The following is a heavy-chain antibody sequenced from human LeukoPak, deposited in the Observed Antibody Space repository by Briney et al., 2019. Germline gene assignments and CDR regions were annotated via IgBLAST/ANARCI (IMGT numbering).Heavy chain of an antibody. D-gene: IGHD3-10*01. V-gene: IGHV5-51*01. CDR2: IYIGDSET. CDR1: GYSIISYW. J-gene: IGHJ4*02. Sequence: PGESLKSSCKGSGYSIISYWIGWVRQMPGKGLEWMGIIYIGDSETRYSPSFQGQVTISVDKSINTAYLQWSSLKASDTAMYYCATYGSGSYHGYWGQGTLVTVSS. CDR3: ATYGSGSYHGY.